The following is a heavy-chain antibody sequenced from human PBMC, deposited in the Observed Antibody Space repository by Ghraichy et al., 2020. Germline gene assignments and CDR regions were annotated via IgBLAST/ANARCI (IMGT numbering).Heavy chain of an antibody. Sequence: SQTLSLTCAISGDSVSSNSAAWNWIRQSPSRGLEWLGRTYYRSKWYNDYAVSVKSRITINPDTSKNQFSLQLNSVTPEDTAVYYCARVRVGVTMIVVVRGAFDIWGQGTMVTVSS. J-gene: IGHJ3*02. CDR3: ARVRVGVTMIVVVRGAFDI. CDR2: TYYRSKWYN. V-gene: IGHV6-1*01. D-gene: IGHD3-22*01. CDR1: GDSVSSNSAA.